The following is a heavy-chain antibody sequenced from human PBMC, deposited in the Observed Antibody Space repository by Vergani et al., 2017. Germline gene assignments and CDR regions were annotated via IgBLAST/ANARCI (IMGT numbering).Heavy chain of an antibody. CDR3: AREVVVVPAARYSWXFDL. Sequence: QVQLVQSGAEVKKPGSSVKVSCKASGGTFSSYAISWVRQAPGQGLEWMGGIIPIFGTANYAQKFQGRVTITADESTSTAYMELSSLRSEDTAVYYCAREVVVVPAARYSWXFDLWGRGTLVTVSS. CDR1: GGTFSSYA. D-gene: IGHD2-2*01. J-gene: IGHJ2*01. CDR2: IIPIFGTA. V-gene: IGHV1-69*01.